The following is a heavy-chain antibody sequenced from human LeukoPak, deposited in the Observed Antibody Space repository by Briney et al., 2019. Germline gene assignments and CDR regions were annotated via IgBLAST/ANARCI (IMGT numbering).Heavy chain of an antibody. J-gene: IGHJ4*02. CDR3: ARASYSYDISGWVPFDY. CDR1: GGSISSYY. D-gene: IGHD3-22*01. CDR2: IYYSGST. Sequence: PSETLSLTCTVSGGSISSYYWSWIRQPPGKGLEWIGYIYYSGSTNYKSSLKSRVTISGDTSENQFSLRLSSVTAADTAVYYCARASYSYDISGWVPFDYWGQGTLVTVSS. V-gene: IGHV4-59*08.